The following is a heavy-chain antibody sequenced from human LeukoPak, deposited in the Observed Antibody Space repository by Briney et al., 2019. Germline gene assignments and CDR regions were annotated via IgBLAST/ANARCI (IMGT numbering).Heavy chain of an antibody. V-gene: IGHV1-18*01. Sequence: ASVTDSFMGSGYTYTKYGMSWVRQAPGQGLEWMGWISAYNGNTNYAQKLQGRVTMTTDTSTSTAYMELTSLRSDDTAVYYCARCGLGGSNYLGPVFYYWGQGTLVTVSS. CDR2: ISAYNGNT. D-gene: IGHD1-26*01. CDR3: ARCGLGGSNYLGPVFYY. J-gene: IGHJ4*02. CDR1: GYTYTKYG.